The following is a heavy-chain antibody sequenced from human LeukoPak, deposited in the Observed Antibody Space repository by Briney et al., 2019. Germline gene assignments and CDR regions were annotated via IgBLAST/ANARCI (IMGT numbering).Heavy chain of an antibody. Sequence: GGSLRLSCAASGFTFSSYWMHWVRQAPGKGLVWVSRINSDGSSTSYADSVKGRFTISRDNAKNTLYLQMNSLRAEDTAVYYCARGDPYYDFWSGYEYGMDVWGQGTMVTVSS. CDR2: INSDGSST. D-gene: IGHD3-3*01. J-gene: IGHJ6*02. V-gene: IGHV3-74*01. CDR3: ARGDPYYDFWSGYEYGMDV. CDR1: GFTFSSYW.